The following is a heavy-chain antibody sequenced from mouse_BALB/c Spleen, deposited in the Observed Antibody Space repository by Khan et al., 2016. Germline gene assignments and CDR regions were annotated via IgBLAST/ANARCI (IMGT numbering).Heavy chain of an antibody. Sequence: EVQLVESGGGLVQPGGTLNLSCAASGFDFSRYWLGWVRQAPGKGLEWIGEINPDSSTINYTPSLKDNLIISRANAKITKNLQMSKVRSEDVALYYCASTFWYFDVWGAGTTVTVSS. CDR1: GFDFSRYW. CDR3: ASTFWYFDV. V-gene: IGHV4-1*02. J-gene: IGHJ1*01. CDR2: INPDSSTI.